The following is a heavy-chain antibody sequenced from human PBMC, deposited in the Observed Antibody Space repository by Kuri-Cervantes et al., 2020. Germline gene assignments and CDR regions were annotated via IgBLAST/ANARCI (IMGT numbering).Heavy chain of an antibody. Sequence: SETLSLTCAISGDSVSSNSAAWNWIRQSPSRGLEWLGRTYYRSKWYNDYAVSAKSRITINPDTSKNQFSLQLNSVTPEDTAVYYCARELLKYSSSWYWTSGYFDYWGQGTLVTVSS. V-gene: IGHV6-1*01. D-gene: IGHD6-13*01. CDR3: ARELLKYSSSWYWTSGYFDY. J-gene: IGHJ4*02. CDR1: GDSVSSNSAA. CDR2: TYYRSKWYN.